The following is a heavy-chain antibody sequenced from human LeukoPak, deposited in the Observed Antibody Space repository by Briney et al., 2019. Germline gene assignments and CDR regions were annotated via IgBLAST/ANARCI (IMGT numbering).Heavy chain of an antibody. CDR2: IYYGGST. CDR1: GGSISSSSYY. CDR3: ARHVLNTYYYGTGLDY. V-gene: IGHV4-39*01. J-gene: IGHJ4*02. Sequence: PSETLSLTCTVSGGSISSSSYYWGWIRQPPGKGLEWIGSIYYGGSTYYNPSLKSRVTISVDTSKNQFSLKLSSVTAADTAVYYCARHVLNTYYYGTGLDYWGQGTLVTVSS. D-gene: IGHD3-10*01.